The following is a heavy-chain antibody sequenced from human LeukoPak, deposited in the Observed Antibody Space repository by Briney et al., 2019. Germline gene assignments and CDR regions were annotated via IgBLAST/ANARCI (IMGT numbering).Heavy chain of an antibody. J-gene: IGHJ2*01. V-gene: IGHV3-13*01. CDR3: AREPPTPGYWYYDL. Sequence: GGSLRLSCVASGFSFSRHDIHWVRQGTGKGLEWVSAISISGDKHDSGSVKGRFTNSRADAENSGYLQMNSLRAGDTAVYFRAREPPTPGYWYYDLWGRGTLVTVSS. CDR2: ISISGDK. CDR1: GFSFSRHD. D-gene: IGHD2-15*01.